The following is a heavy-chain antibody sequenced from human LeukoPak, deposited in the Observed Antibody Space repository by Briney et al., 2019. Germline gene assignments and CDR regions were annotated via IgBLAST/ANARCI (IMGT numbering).Heavy chain of an antibody. J-gene: IGHJ4*02. V-gene: IGHV3-23*01. CDR3: AKDLSSSTSCNDY. CDR1: GFTFRSYA. Sequence: GGSLRLSCAASGFTFRSYAMSWVRQAPGKGLEWVSAISGSGGSTYYADSVKGRFTISRDNSKNTLYLQMNSLRAEDTAVYYCAKDLSSSTSCNDYWGQGTLVTVSS. D-gene: IGHD2-2*01. CDR2: ISGSGGST.